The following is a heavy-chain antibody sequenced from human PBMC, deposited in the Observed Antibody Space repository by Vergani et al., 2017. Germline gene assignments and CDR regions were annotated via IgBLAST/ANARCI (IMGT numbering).Heavy chain of an antibody. V-gene: IGHV5-10-1*01. J-gene: IGHJ3*02. D-gene: IGHD2-2*01. Sequence: EVQLVQSGAEVKKPGESLKISCKGSGYSFTSYWIGWVRQMPGKGLEWMGRIDPSESYTNYSTSFQGHVTISADKSISTAYRQWSSLKASDTALSYGARRWSQLERGDALDIWGQGTMVTVSS. CDR2: IDPSESYT. CDR1: GYSFTSYW. CDR3: ARRWSQLERGDALDI.